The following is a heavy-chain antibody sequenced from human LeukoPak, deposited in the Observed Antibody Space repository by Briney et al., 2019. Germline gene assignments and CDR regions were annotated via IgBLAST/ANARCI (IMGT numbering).Heavy chain of an antibody. CDR2: FDPEDGET. CDR1: GYTLTELS. J-gene: IGHJ6*03. Sequence: ASVKVSCKVSGYTLTELSMHWVRQAPGKGLEWMGGFDPEDGETIYAQKFQGRVTMTEDTSTDTAYMELSSLRSEDTAVYYCARRVHYGGWYYYYYCMDVWGKGTTVTVSS. CDR3: ARRVHYGGWYYYYYCMDV. V-gene: IGHV1-24*01. D-gene: IGHD3-16*01.